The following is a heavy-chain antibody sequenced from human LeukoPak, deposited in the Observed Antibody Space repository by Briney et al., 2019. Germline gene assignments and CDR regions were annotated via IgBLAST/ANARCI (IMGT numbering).Heavy chain of an antibody. CDR2: IKSKIDGGTT. V-gene: IGHV3-15*01. Sequence: GSLRLSCAASGFTFSNAWMSWVRQAPGKGLEWVGRIKSKIDGGTTDYAAPVKGRFTISRDDSKNTLYLQMNSLKTEDTAVYYCTTAPLIPVWNWGQGTLVTVSS. J-gene: IGHJ4*02. D-gene: IGHD2-21*01. CDR1: GFTFSNAW. CDR3: TTAPLIPVWN.